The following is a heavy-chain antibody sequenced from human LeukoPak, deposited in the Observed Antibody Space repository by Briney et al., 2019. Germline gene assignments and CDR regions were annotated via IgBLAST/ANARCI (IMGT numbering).Heavy chain of an antibody. CDR2: ISSSSSYI. CDR3: ARVSGDFDAFDL. CDR1: GFTFSSYS. Sequence: GGSLRLSCAASGFTFSSYSMNWVRQAPGKGLEWVSSISSSSSYIYYADSVKGRFTISRDNAKNSLYLQMNSLRAEDTAVYYCARVSGDFDAFDLWGQGTMVTVSS. J-gene: IGHJ3*01. V-gene: IGHV3-21*01. D-gene: IGHD4-17*01.